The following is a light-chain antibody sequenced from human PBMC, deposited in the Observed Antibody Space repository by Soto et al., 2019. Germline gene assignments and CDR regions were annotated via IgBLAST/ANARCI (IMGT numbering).Light chain of an antibody. V-gene: IGKV3-15*01. CDR1: QGIGDT. CDR3: QRYNNWPLT. CDR2: DTS. Sequence: EVVMTQSPSTLAVSPGSGATLSCRASQGIGDTLAWYQHKPGKTPRLLIYDTSTRATGVPARFSGSRSGTEFTLTINSLQSEDFAVYYCQRYNNWPLTFGGGTKVDIK. J-gene: IGKJ4*01.